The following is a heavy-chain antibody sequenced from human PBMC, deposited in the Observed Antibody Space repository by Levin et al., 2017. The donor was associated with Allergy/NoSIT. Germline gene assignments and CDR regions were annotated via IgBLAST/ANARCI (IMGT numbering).Heavy chain of an antibody. CDR2: IIPIFGTA. CDR1: GGTFSSYA. V-gene: IGHV1-69*13. Sequence: SVKVSCKASGGTFSSYAISWVRQAPGQGLEWMGGIIPIFGTANYAQKFQGRVTITADESTSTAYMELSSLRSEDTAVYYCAREYGDSGAFDIWGQGTMVTVSS. CDR3: AREYGDSGAFDI. J-gene: IGHJ3*02. D-gene: IGHD4-17*01.